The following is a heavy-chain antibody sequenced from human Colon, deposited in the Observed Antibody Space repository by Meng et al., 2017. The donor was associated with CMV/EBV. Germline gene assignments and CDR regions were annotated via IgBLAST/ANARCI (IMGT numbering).Heavy chain of an antibody. Sequence: QLEVVQSGAEVKKPGASVKVLCQTSGYTFIGYFMFCVRQAPGQGLEWMSSLHPNGGHTNSAQKFHGRLTMTRDTSIHTAYMELGSLRSDETAVYYCATISGGDFDFWGQGTLVTVSS. V-gene: IGHV1-2*02. D-gene: IGHD3-10*01. CDR1: GYTFIGYF. CDR3: ATISGGDFDF. J-gene: IGHJ4*02. CDR2: LHPNGGHT.